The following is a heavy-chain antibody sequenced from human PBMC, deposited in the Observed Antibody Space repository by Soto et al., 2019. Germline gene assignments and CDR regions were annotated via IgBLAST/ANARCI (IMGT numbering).Heavy chain of an antibody. J-gene: IGHJ4*02. CDR2: INVGNGNT. D-gene: IGHD2-15*01. CDR1: GYTFTAYY. V-gene: IGHV1-3*01. Sequence: VELVQSGAEVEKPGAAVRISCKTSGYTFTAYYIHWVRQAPGQGLEWMGWINVGNGNTGYSRKFQGRVTNARDMSASTAYIEVTSLTSEDTAIYYCAREGAHYTPLDHWGQGTLVTVSS. CDR3: AREGAHYTPLDH.